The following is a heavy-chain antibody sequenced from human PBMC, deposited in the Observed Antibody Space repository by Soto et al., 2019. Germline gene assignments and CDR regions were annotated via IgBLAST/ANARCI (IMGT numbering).Heavy chain of an antibody. CDR1: GFTFSGYA. CDR2: ISGSGGTT. J-gene: IGHJ1*01. D-gene: IGHD4-17*01. CDR3: ASRVTKYFQY. Sequence: EVQLLESGGGLVQPGGSLRLSCAASGFTFSGYAMSWVRQAPGRGLEWVSSISGSGGTTYYADSVKGRFTISRDNSKNTQYLQMNSLRAEDTAVYYCASRVTKYFQYWGQGTLVTVSS. V-gene: IGHV3-23*01.